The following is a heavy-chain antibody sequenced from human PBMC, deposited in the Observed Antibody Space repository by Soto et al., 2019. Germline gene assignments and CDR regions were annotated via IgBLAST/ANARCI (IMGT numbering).Heavy chain of an antibody. J-gene: IGHJ6*02. D-gene: IGHD5-18*01. CDR1: GYSFTSYW. CDR3: ARKIQPETRYYGMDV. Sequence: GESLKISCKGSGYSFTSYWIGWVRQMPGKGLEWMGIIYPGDSDTRYSPSFQGQVTISADKSIGTAYLQWSSLKAADTAVYYCARKIQPETRYYGMDVWGQGTTVTVSS. V-gene: IGHV5-51*01. CDR2: IYPGDSDT.